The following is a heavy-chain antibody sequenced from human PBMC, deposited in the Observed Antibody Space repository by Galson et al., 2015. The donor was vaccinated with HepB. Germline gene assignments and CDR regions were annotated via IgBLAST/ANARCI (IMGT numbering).Heavy chain of an antibody. D-gene: IGHD6-13*01. CDR1: GFTVSSNY. J-gene: IGHJ1*01. Sequence: SLRLSCAASGFTVSSNYMSWVRQAPGKGLEWVSVIYSGGSTYYADSVKGRFTISRDNSKNTLYLQMNSLRAEDTAVYYCAREFSIGGIAAAGIYFQHWGQGTLVTVSS. V-gene: IGHV3-53*01. CDR2: IYSGGST. CDR3: AREFSIGGIAAAGIYFQH.